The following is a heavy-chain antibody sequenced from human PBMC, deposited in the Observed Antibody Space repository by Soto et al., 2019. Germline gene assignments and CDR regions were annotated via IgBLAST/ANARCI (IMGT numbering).Heavy chain of an antibody. D-gene: IGHD6-19*01. J-gene: IGHJ3*02. CDR2: ISGSGGST. V-gene: IGHV3-23*01. Sequence: GGSLRLSCAASGFTFSSYAMSWVRQAPGKGLEWVSAISGSGGSTYYADSVKGRFTISRDNSKNTLYLQMNSLRAEDTAVYYCAKDRGVAVAVKGAFDIWGQGTMVTVSS. CDR1: GFTFSSYA. CDR3: AKDRGVAVAVKGAFDI.